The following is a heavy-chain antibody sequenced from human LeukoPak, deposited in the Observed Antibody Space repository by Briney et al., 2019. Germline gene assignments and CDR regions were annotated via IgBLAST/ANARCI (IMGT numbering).Heavy chain of an antibody. D-gene: IGHD3-10*01. CDR3: ARGSYRARYGSGTYRFGPRGLDP. CDR2: INPNSGGT. Sequence: GASVKVSCKASGYTFTAYYIHWVRQAPGQGLEWMGWINPNSGGTKYAQKFQVSVTMTRDTSISTAYMELSRLRSDDTAVYYCARGSYRARYGSGTYRFGPRGLDPWGQGTLVTVSS. V-gene: IGHV1-2*02. J-gene: IGHJ5*02. CDR1: GYTFTAYY.